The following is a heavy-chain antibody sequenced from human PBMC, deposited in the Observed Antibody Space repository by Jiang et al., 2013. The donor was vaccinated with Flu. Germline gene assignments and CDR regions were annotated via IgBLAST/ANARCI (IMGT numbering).Heavy chain of an antibody. CDR2: ISGSGDRT. CDR1: GFTFSRYA. Sequence: VQLLESGGGLVQPGGSLRLSCAPSGFTFSRYALSWLRQAPGKGLEWVSAISGSGDRTFYADSVKGRFTISRDNSKNTLYLQMNSLRVEDTAIYYCARDALLSTSYTLGYWGQGTPGLRLL. CDR3: ARDALLSTSYTLGY. V-gene: IGHV3-23*01. D-gene: IGHD1-26*01. J-gene: IGHJ4*02.